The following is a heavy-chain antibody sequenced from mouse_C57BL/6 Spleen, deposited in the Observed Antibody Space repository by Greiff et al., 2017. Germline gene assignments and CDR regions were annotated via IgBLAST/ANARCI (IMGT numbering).Heavy chain of an antibody. CDR2: IYPGDGDT. V-gene: IGHV1-82*01. CDR3: ARPEYGSSPYY. J-gene: IGHJ2*01. D-gene: IGHD1-1*01. Sequence: VQLQQSGPELVKPGASVKISCKASGYAFSSSWMNWVKQRPGKGLEWIGRIYPGDGDTNYNGKFKGKATLTADKSSSTAYLQLSSLTSEDTAVYYCARPEYGSSPYYWGKGTTLTVSS. CDR1: GYAFSSSW.